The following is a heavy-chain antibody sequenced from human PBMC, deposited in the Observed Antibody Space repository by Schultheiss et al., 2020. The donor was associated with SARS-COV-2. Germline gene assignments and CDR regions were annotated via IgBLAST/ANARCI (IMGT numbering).Heavy chain of an antibody. Sequence: SETLSLTCAVYGGPFSGYYWSWIRQPPGKGLEWIGEINHSGSTNYNPSLKSRVIISVDTSKNQFSLKVTSVTAADTAVYYCARGPPSWAGNTAFFQHWGQGTLVTVSS. CDR2: INHSGST. D-gene: IGHD5-18*01. V-gene: IGHV4-34*01. CDR3: ARGPPSWAGNTAFFQH. J-gene: IGHJ1*01. CDR1: GGPFSGYY.